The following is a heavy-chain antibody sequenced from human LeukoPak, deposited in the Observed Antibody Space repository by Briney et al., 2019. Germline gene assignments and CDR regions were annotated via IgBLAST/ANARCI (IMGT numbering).Heavy chain of an antibody. V-gene: IGHV3-21*01. CDR1: AFTFSSYS. CDR2: ISSSSSYI. J-gene: IGHJ3*02. CDR3: ARDQGYYGSGSYDAFDI. D-gene: IGHD3-10*01. Sequence: GGSLRLSCAASAFTFSSYSMNWVRQAPGKGLEWVSSISSSSSYIYYADSVKGRFTISRDNAKNSLYLQMNSLRAEDTAVYYCARDQGYYGSGSYDAFDIWGQGTMVTVSS.